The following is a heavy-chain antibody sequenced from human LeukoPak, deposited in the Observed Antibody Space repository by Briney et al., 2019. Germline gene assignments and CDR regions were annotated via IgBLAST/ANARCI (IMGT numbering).Heavy chain of an antibody. V-gene: IGHV3-23*01. CDR2: ISGSGGST. J-gene: IGHJ4*02. Sequence: GGSLRLSCAASGFTFGSYAMSWVRQAPGKGLEWVSAISGSGGSTYYADSVKGRFTISRDNSKDTLYLQMNSLRAEDTAVYYCAKDAGYSYGYEYFDYWGQGTLVTVSS. CDR1: GFTFGSYA. D-gene: IGHD5-18*01. CDR3: AKDAGYSYGYEYFDY.